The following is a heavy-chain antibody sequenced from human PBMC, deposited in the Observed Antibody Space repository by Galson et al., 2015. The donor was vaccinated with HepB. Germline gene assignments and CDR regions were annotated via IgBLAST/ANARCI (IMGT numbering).Heavy chain of an antibody. J-gene: IGHJ3*02. CDR1: GFTFSSYA. V-gene: IGHV3-30-3*01. Sequence: SLRLSCAASGFTFSSYAMHWVRQAPGKGLEWVAVISYDGSNKYYADSVKGRFTISRDNSKNTLYLQMNSLRAEDTAVYYCARSPHYDSSGYYYVGSVFDIWGQGTMVTVSS. CDR2: ISYDGSNK. D-gene: IGHD3-22*01. CDR3: ARSPHYDSSGYYYVGSVFDI.